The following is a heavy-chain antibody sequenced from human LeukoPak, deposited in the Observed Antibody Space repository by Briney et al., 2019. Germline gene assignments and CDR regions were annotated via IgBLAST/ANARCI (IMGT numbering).Heavy chain of an antibody. Sequence: GKSLKISCKGSGYSFTSYWIGWVRQMPGKGLEWMGIIYPGDSDTRYSPSFQGQVTISADKSISTAYLQWSSLKASDTAMYYCARRVGGSSSWYWFDPWGQGTLVTVSS. CDR3: ARRVGGSSSWYWFDP. CDR1: GYSFTSYW. V-gene: IGHV5-51*01. J-gene: IGHJ5*02. D-gene: IGHD6-13*01. CDR2: IYPGDSDT.